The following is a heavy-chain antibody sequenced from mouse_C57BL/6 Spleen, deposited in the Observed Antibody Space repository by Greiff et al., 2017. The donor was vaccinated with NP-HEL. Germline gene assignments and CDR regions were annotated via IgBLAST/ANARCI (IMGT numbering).Heavy chain of an antibody. Sequence: QVQLQQPGAELVKPGASVKLSCKASGYTFTSYWMHWVKQRPGQGLEWIGMIHPNSGSTNYNEKFKSKATLTVDKSSSTAYMQLSSLTSEDSAVYYCARELLLRGAMDYWGQGTSVTVSS. CDR1: GYTFTSYW. J-gene: IGHJ4*01. V-gene: IGHV1-64*01. CDR3: ARELLLRGAMDY. D-gene: IGHD1-1*01. CDR2: IHPNSGST.